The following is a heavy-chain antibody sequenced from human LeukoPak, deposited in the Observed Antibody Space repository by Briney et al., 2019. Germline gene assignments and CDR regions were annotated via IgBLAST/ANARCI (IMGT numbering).Heavy chain of an antibody. V-gene: IGHV1-46*01. D-gene: IGHD5-18*01. CDR2: INPSGGST. CDR3: ARARTMVTGHYYYGMVV. CDR1: GYTFTSYY. J-gene: IGHJ6*02. Sequence: ASVKVSCKASGYTFTSYYMHWVRQAPGQGLEWMGIINPSGGSTSYAQKFQGRVTMTRDTSTSTVYMELSSLRSEDTAVYYCARARTMVTGHYYYGMVVWGQGTTVTVSS.